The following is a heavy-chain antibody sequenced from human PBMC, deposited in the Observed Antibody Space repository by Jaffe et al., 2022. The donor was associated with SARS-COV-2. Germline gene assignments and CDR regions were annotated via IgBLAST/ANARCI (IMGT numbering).Heavy chain of an antibody. J-gene: IGHJ4*02. Sequence: EVQLVNSGGGLVQPGGSLRLSCAAGGFTFSYYSMNWIRQAPGKGLEWIAYISSRSTTIHYAESVKGRFTISRDDAKNSLYLQMNSLRAEDTAVYYCARDGDGNFDYWGQGTLLTVSS. D-gene: IGHD3-10*01. CDR2: ISSRSTTI. V-gene: IGHV3-48*04. CDR1: GFTFSYYS. CDR3: ARDGDGNFDY.